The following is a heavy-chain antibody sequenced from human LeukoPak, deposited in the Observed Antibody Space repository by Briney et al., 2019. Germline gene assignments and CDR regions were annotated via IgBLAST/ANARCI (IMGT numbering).Heavy chain of an antibody. J-gene: IGHJ3*02. D-gene: IGHD3-3*01. V-gene: IGHV4-39*01. CDR3: ARHRYYDSWIHTGAFDI. CDR1: GGSITSRTYY. Sequence: SETLSLTCSVSGGSITSRTYYWAWIRQPAGQGLEWIGTIYYSGTTYYNPSLKSRVTISLDTSSNQLSLGLTSVIAMDTAIYYCARHRYYDSWIHTGAFDIWGHGTTVTVSS. CDR2: IYYSGTT.